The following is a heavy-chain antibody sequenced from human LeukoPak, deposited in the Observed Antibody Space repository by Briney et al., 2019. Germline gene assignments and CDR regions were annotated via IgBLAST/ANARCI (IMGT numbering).Heavy chain of an antibody. J-gene: IGHJ3*02. CDR3: ARGGIVGATTGDAFDI. V-gene: IGHV4-59*01. Sequence: SETLSLTCTVSGGSISSYYWSWIRQPPGKGLEWIGYIYYSGSTNYNPSLKSRVTISVDTSKNQFSLKLSSVTAADTAVYYCARGGIVGATTGDAFDIWGQGTMVTVSS. CDR2: IYYSGST. CDR1: GGSISSYY. D-gene: IGHD1-26*01.